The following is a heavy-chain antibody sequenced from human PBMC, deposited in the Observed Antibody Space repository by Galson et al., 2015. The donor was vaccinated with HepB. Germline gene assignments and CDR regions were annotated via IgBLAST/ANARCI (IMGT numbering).Heavy chain of an antibody. Sequence: SLRLSCAVSGFTFNNAWMTWVRQAPGKGLEWVGRIKNKPDGGTADYVASVKGRFTITRDDSKNTLYLQMNSLKIEDTAVYYCVTEIKGDGGLFFRPTYYYYGLDGWGQGTTVTVSS. CDR1: GFTFNNAW. D-gene: IGHD3-16*01. J-gene: IGHJ6*02. V-gene: IGHV3-15*01. CDR3: VTEIKGDGGLFFRPTYYYYGLDG. CDR2: IKNKPDGGTA.